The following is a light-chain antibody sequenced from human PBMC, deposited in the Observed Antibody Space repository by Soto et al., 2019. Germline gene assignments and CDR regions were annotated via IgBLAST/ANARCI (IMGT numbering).Light chain of an antibody. J-gene: IGKJ1*01. V-gene: IGKV3-20*01. CDR2: GAS. CDR3: QQYGSSPGT. Sequence: EIVLTQSPGTLSLSPGERATLSCRARQSVSSSYLAWYQQKPGQAPRLLIYGASSRATGIPDRFSGSGSGKEFTLTISRLEPEDFAVYYCQQYGSSPGTFGQGTKVEIK. CDR1: QSVSSSY.